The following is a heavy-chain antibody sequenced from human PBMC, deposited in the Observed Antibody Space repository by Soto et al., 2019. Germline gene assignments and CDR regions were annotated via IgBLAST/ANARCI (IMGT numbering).Heavy chain of an antibody. V-gene: IGHV3-66*01. CDR3: ARDYLGSGWPRIGFDV. Sequence: EVQLEETGGGLVQPGGSLRLSCAASGFTVNSNHMSWVRQAPGKGLEWVALIYSAGRTHYADSVKGRFTVSRDNSENGLFLQMKSLEVGDTAVYYCARDYLGSGWPRIGFDVWGLGTMVTVSS. J-gene: IGHJ3*01. D-gene: IGHD6-25*01. CDR2: IYSAGRT. CDR1: GFTVNSNH.